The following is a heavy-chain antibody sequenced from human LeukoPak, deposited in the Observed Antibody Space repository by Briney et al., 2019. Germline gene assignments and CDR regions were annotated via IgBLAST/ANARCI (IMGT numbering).Heavy chain of an antibody. CDR2: ISSNSRTI. CDR1: GFTFSRYT. J-gene: IGHJ4*02. D-gene: IGHD3-22*01. V-gene: IGHV3-48*04. CDR3: ARGYDSSGYYWLNYFDY. Sequence: GGALRLSCAASGFTFSRYTMNWVRQAPGKGVEGISYISSNSRTIYYADSVKGRFTVSRDNAKNSLFLQMNSLRAEDTAVYYCARGYDSSGYYWLNYFDYWGQGTLVTVSS.